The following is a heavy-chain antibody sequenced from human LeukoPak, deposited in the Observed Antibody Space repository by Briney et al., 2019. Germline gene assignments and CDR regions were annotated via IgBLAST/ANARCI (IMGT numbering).Heavy chain of an antibody. J-gene: IGHJ5*02. CDR1: GGSIRSGGYY. D-gene: IGHD2-15*01. V-gene: IGHV4-31*03. CDR2: IHYSGST. Sequence: KPSETLSLTCTVSGGSIRSGGYYWSWIRQHPGKGLEWIGHIHYSGSTSYNPSPKSRVTISVDTSKNQFSLKLSSVTAADTAVYYCASISGGKNWFDPWGQGTLVTVSS. CDR3: ASISGGKNWFDP.